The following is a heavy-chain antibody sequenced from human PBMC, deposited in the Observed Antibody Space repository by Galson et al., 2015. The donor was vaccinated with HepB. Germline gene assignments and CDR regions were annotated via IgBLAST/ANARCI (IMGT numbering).Heavy chain of an antibody. V-gene: IGHV6-1*01. CDR1: GDSASSNGAA. D-gene: IGHD1-1*01. J-gene: IGHJ4*02. CDR3: ARSAGDLDY. CDR2: TYYRSKWYY. Sequence: CAISGDSASSNGAAWNWIRQSPSRGLEWLGRTYYRSKWYYGYAVSVKSRITINPDTSKNQFSLHLNSVTPEDTAVYYCARSAGDLDYWGQGTLVTVSS.